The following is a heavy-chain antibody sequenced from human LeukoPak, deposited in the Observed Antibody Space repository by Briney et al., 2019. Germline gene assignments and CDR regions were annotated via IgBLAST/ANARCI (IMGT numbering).Heavy chain of an antibody. Sequence: ASVKVSCKASGYNFSSYAMNWVRQAPGQRLEWMGRVIGSDGTANYAQNFQGRITITADKSTSTGYMELSSLTSEDTAVYYCARVMGDYYGSGSYVDYWGQGTLVTVSS. CDR2: VIGSDGTA. CDR3: ARVMGDYYGSGSYVDY. J-gene: IGHJ4*02. CDR1: GYNFSSYA. D-gene: IGHD3-10*01. V-gene: IGHV1-3*01.